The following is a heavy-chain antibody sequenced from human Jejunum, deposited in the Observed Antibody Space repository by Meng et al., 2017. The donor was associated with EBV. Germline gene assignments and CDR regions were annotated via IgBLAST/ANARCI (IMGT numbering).Heavy chain of an antibody. CDR3: ARGSGTTRHY. Sequence: EVPLLESGGGLVQPGGSLILSCAASGFTFSSYDMHWVRQATGKGLEWVSGIGTAGDTYYLGSVKGRFTISRENAKNSLYLQMNSLGVGDTAVYYCARGSGTTRHYWGQGTLVTVSS. CDR1: GFTFSSYD. D-gene: IGHD1-1*01. V-gene: IGHV3-13*01. J-gene: IGHJ4*02. CDR2: IGTAGDT.